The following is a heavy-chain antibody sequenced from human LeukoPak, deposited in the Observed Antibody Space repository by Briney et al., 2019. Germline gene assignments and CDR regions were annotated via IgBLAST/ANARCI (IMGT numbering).Heavy chain of an antibody. CDR2: ITPYNGNT. CDR1: GYTFIGYS. Sequence: ASVKVSCKASGYTFIGYSISWVRQAPGHGLEWMGWITPYNGNTNYVQNFQGRVTMTTDTSTSTGYMELRSLTSDDTAVYYCARDLKRTVGATTTSDYWGQGTLVTVSS. J-gene: IGHJ4*02. CDR3: ARDLKRTVGATTTSDY. V-gene: IGHV1-18*01. D-gene: IGHD1-26*01.